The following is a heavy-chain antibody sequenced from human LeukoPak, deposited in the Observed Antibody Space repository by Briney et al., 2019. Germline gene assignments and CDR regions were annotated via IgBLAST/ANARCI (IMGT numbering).Heavy chain of an antibody. D-gene: IGHD5-12*01. CDR3: ARTRGSHLDY. Sequence: SGPALVKPTQTLTLTCTFSGFSLSTSGMRVSWIRQPPGKALEWLARIDWDDDKFYSTSLKTRLTISKVTSKNQVVLTMTNMDPVDTATYYCARTRGSHLDYWGQGTLVTVSS. V-gene: IGHV2-70*04. CDR1: GFSLSTSGMR. J-gene: IGHJ4*02. CDR2: IDWDDDK.